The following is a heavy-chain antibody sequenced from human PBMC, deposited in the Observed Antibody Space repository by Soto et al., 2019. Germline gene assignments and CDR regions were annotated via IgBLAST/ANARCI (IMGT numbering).Heavy chain of an antibody. CDR1: GYTFTGYY. D-gene: IGHD6-6*01. Sequence: ASVKVSCKAPGYTFTGYYMHWLRQAPGQGLEWMGWINPNSGGTNYSQKFQGWVTMTRDTSISTAYMERSRLRSDDTAVYYCARGRGSSSKDYYYYYGMDVWGQGTTVTVSS. CDR3: ARGRGSSSKDYYYYYGMDV. J-gene: IGHJ6*02. V-gene: IGHV1-2*04. CDR2: INPNSGGT.